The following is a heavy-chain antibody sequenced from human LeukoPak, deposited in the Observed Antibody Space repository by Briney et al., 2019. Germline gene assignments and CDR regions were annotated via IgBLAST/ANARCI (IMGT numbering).Heavy chain of an antibody. CDR1: GLTVSSSF. J-gene: IGHJ4*02. D-gene: IGHD6-19*01. CDR2: IYSGGAT. V-gene: IGHV3-53*01. CDR3: ARAVAGRGTYYFDY. Sequence: GGSLRLSCAASGLTVSSSFMSWVRQAPGKGLQWVSIIYSGGATWYADSVKGRFTISRDNSKNTLYLQMNSLRAEDTAMYYCARAVAGRGTYYFDYWGQGILVTVSS.